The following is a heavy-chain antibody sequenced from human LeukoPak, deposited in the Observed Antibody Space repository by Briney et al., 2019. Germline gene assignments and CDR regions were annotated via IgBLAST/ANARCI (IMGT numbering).Heavy chain of an antibody. J-gene: IGHJ5*02. D-gene: IGHD6-19*01. Sequence: TGGSLRLSCAASGFTVSSSYMSWVRQAPGKGLELVSVLYPGGSTYIADSVKGRFSISRDNSNNTLNLQMNSLRVEDTAVYYCARIRFKVYSSGWFPRGWFDPWGQGTLVTVSS. CDR2: LYPGGST. CDR3: ARIRFKVYSSGWFPRGWFDP. V-gene: IGHV3-66*01. CDR1: GFTVSSSY.